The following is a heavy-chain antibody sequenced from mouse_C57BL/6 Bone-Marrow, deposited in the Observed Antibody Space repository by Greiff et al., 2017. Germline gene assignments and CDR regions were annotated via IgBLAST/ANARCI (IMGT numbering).Heavy chain of an antibody. Sequence: QVQLQQPGAELVKPGASVKLSCKASGYTFTSYWMQWVKQKPGKGLEWIGEFDPSDSYTNYNQKFKGKATLTVETSSSTAYMQLSSLTSEDSAVYYCARWLPLKGDYWGQGTSVTVSS. CDR2: FDPSDSYT. D-gene: IGHD2-2*01. CDR1: GYTFTSYW. V-gene: IGHV1-50*01. J-gene: IGHJ4*01. CDR3: ARWLPLKGDY.